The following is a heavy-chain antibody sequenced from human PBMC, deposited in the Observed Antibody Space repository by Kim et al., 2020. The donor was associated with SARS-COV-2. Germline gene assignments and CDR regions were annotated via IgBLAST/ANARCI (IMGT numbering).Heavy chain of an antibody. Sequence: GGSLRLSCAASGFTVSSNYMSWVRQAPGKGLEWVSVIYSGGSTYYADSVKGRFTISRDNSKNTLYLQMNSLRAEDTAVYYCARDQVTTGYYYYGMDVWGQGTTVTVSS. CDR3: ARDQVTTGYYYYGMDV. V-gene: IGHV3-53*01. CDR1: GFTVSSNY. D-gene: IGHD4-17*01. CDR2: IYSGGST. J-gene: IGHJ6*02.